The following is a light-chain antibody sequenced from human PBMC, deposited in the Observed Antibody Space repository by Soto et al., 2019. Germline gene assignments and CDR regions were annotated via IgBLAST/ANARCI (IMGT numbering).Light chain of an antibody. Sequence: QSVLTQPASVSGSPGQSITISCTGTSNDVGGYNYVSWYQQHPGKAPKLMIYDVSNRPSGVSNRFSGSKSGNTASLAISWLQAEDEADYYCSSYTSSSTPVVFGGGTKVTVL. CDR3: SSYTSSSTPVV. CDR1: SNDVGGYNY. CDR2: DVS. V-gene: IGLV2-14*01. J-gene: IGLJ2*01.